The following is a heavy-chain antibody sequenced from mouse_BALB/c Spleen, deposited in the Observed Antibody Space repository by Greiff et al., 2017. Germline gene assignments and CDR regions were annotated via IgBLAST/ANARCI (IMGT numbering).Heavy chain of an antibody. CDR3: ARDLYDGYPLYAMDY. Sequence: EVQVVESGGGLVQPGGSLRLSCATSGFTFSDFYMEWVRQPPGKRLEWIAASRNKANDYTTEYSASVKGRFIVSRDTSQSILYLQMNALRAEDTAIYYCARDLYDGYPLYAMDYWGQGTSVTVSS. CDR1: GFTFSDFY. V-gene: IGHV7-1*02. J-gene: IGHJ4*01. CDR2: SRNKANDYTT. D-gene: IGHD2-3*01.